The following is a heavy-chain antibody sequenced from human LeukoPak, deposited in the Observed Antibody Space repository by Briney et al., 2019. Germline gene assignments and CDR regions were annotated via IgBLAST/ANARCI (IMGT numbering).Heavy chain of an antibody. V-gene: IGHV4-59*01. CDR2: IYYSGST. Sequence: SETLSLTCTVSGGSISSYYWSWIRQPPGKGLEWIGYIYYSGSTNYNPSLKSRVTISVDTSKNQFSLKLSSVTAADTAVYYCARGDASSSWYNYFDYWGQGTLVTVSS. D-gene: IGHD6-13*01. CDR1: GGSISSYY. J-gene: IGHJ4*02. CDR3: ARGDASSSWYNYFDY.